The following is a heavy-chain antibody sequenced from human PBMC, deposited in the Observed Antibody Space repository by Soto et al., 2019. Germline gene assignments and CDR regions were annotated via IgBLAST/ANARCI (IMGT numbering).Heavy chain of an antibody. CDR1: GFKFSNYA. D-gene: IGHD3-16*01. V-gene: IGHV3-23*01. CDR2: ISATGGGT. Sequence: GGSLRLSXAASGFKFSNYAMSWVRQAPGKGLEWVSLISATGGGTYYADSVKGRFTISRDNSHNTLYLQVHSLTAEDTAVYYCAKDRRAGGNSAFYFDFWGQGAQVTVSS. CDR3: AKDRRAGGNSAFYFDF. J-gene: IGHJ4*02.